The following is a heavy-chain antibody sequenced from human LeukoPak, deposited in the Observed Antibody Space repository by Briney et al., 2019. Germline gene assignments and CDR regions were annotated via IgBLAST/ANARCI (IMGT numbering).Heavy chain of an antibody. CDR3: AKTTVTNYFDY. Sequence: GGSLRLSCAASGFTFSDYYMSWIRQAPGKGLEWVSYISSSGSTIYYADSVKGRFTISRDNSKDTLYLQMNSLRAEDTAVYYCAKTTVTNYFDYWGQGTLVTVSS. J-gene: IGHJ4*02. CDR1: GFTFSDYY. D-gene: IGHD4-17*01. CDR2: ISSSGSTI. V-gene: IGHV3-11*04.